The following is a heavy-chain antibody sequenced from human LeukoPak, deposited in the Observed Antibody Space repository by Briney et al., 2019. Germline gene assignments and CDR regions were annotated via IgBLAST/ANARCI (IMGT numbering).Heavy chain of an antibody. CDR1: GFTFSSYG. D-gene: IGHD3-16*01. CDR2: ISYHGSEK. J-gene: IGHJ4*02. CDR3: AKPGGSYLDY. Sequence: GRSLRLSCAASGFTFSSYGMHWVRQAPGKGLEWVAVISYHGSEKYFADSVKGRFTISRENSRNTLYLQMNSLRPEATAVYYCAKPGGSYLDYWGRGTLVTVTS. V-gene: IGHV3-30*18.